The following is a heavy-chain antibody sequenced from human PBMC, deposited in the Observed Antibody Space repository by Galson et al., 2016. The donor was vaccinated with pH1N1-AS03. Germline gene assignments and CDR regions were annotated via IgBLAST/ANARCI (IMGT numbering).Heavy chain of an antibody. CDR1: GGSISSHY. CDR2: VYDRVNT. Sequence: ETLSLTCTVSGGSISSHYWSWIRQSPGKGLEWIGYVYDRVNTNYNPSLKSRVTISVDTSKNQFSLNLSSLTAADTAVYYCSRLVGQAFAYWGQGMLVTVSS. CDR3: SRLVGQAFAY. J-gene: IGHJ4*02. V-gene: IGHV4-59*11.